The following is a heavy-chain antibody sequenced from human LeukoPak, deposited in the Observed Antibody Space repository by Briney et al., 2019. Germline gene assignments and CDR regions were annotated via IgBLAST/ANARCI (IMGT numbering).Heavy chain of an antibody. V-gene: IGHV3-21*01. CDR1: GFTFSSYS. J-gene: IGHJ3*02. CDR3: ASNYDSSGYYVAGSDAFDI. CDR2: ISSSSSYI. D-gene: IGHD3-22*01. Sequence: GGSLRLSCAASGFTFSSYSMNWVRQAPGKGLEWVSSISSSSSYIYYADSVKGRFTISRDNAKNSLCLQMNSLRAEDTAVYYCASNYDSSGYYVAGSDAFDIWGQGTMVTVSS.